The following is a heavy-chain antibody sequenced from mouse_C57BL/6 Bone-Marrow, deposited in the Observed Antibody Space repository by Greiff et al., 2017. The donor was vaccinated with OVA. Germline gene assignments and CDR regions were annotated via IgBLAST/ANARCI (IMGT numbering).Heavy chain of an antibody. Sequence: EVKVEESGGGLVQPGGSLKLSCAASGFTFSDYYMYWVRQTPEKRLEWVAYISNGGGSTYYPDTVKGRFTISRDNAKNTLYLQMSRLKSEDTAMYYCARTGYSNYDYAMDYWGQGTSVTVSS. CDR2: ISNGGGST. CDR1: GFTFSDYY. D-gene: IGHD2-5*01. CDR3: ARTGYSNYDYAMDY. V-gene: IGHV5-12*01. J-gene: IGHJ4*01.